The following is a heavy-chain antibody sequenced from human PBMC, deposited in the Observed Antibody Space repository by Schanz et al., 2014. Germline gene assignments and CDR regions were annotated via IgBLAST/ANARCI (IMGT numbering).Heavy chain of an antibody. J-gene: IGHJ4*02. V-gene: IGHV3-48*01. CDR2: ISSYSTI. D-gene: IGHD2-2*01. Sequence: EVQLVESGGGLVQPGGSLRLSCAASRFTFRDYSMNWVRQAPGKGPEWISYISSYSTIHYADSVKGRFTISRDNARNSLFLQMNSLRAEDTAVYYCAKVAPAATYLDSWGLGTLVTVSS. CDR3: AKVAPAATYLDS. CDR1: RFTFRDYS.